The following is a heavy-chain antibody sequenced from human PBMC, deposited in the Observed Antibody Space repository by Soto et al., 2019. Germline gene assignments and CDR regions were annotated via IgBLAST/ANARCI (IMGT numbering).Heavy chain of an antibody. CDR1: GGTFSSYT. Sequence: QVQLVQSGAEVKKPGSSVKVSCKGSGGTFSSYTISWVRQAPGQGLEWMGRIIPILGIANHAQKFQGRVTITADKSTSPAYMELSSLSSEDTAVYYCARFRGSYGMDVWGQGTTVTVSS. CDR3: ARFRGSYGMDV. J-gene: IGHJ6*02. D-gene: IGHD3-10*01. V-gene: IGHV1-69*02. CDR2: IIPILGIA.